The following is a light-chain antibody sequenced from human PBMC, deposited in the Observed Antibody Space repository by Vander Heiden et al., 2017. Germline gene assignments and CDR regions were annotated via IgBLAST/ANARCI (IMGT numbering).Light chain of an antibody. CDR1: SSNIGSSS. CDR3: AAWDDSLTVL. V-gene: IGLV1-47*01. Sequence: QSVLTQPPSMSGTPGQSLTISCSGSSSNIGSSSVSWYQQFPGTAPKLIITKNTRRTSGVPDRFSGSKSGTSASLAISGRRSEDEAEYFCAAWDDSLTVLFGGGTKVTVL. CDR2: KNT. J-gene: IGLJ2*01.